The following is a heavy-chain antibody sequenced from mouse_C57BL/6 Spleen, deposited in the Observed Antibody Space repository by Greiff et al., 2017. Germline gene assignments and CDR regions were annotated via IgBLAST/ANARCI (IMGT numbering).Heavy chain of an antibody. V-gene: IGHV1-62-2*01. CDR2: FYPGSGSI. D-gene: IGHD2-2*01. Sequence: QVQLKQSGAELVKPGASVTLSCKASGYTFTEYTIHWVKQRSGQGLEWIGWFYPGSGSIKYNEKFKDKATLTADKSSSTVYMELSRLTSEDSAVYFGARHEEMVTTGNYFDYWGQGTTLTVSS. CDR3: ARHEEMVTTGNYFDY. J-gene: IGHJ2*01. CDR1: GYTFTEYT.